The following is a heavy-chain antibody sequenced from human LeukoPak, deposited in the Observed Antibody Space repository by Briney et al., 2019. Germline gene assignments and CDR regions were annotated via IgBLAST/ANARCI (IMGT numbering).Heavy chain of an antibody. CDR1: GYTFTSYY. Sequence: ASVKVSCKASGYTFTSYYLHWVRQVPGQGLEWMGIINPSGGSTSYAQKFQGRVTMTRDTSTSTVYMELSSLRSEDTAVYYCARDGGYYDSIVWGQGTLVTVSS. J-gene: IGHJ4*02. D-gene: IGHD3-3*01. CDR3: ARDGGYYDSIV. V-gene: IGHV1-46*01. CDR2: INPSGGST.